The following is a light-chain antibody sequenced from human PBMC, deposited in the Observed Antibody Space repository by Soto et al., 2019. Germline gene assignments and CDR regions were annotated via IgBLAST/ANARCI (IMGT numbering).Light chain of an antibody. V-gene: IGLV1-40*01. Sequence: QSVLTQPPSVSGAPGQRVTISCTGSSSNIGAGYDVHWYQQLPGTAPKLLIFGNGNLPSGVPDRFSGSKSDTSASLAITGLQAEDEADYYCQTYDSSLSGLFVFGTGTKVTVL. J-gene: IGLJ1*01. CDR3: QTYDSSLSGLFV. CDR2: GNG. CDR1: SSNIGAGYD.